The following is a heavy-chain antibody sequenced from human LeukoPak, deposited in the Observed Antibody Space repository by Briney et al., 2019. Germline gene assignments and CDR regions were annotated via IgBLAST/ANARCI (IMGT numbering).Heavy chain of an antibody. V-gene: IGHV4-59*01. Sequence: SETLSLTCTVSGGSISSYYWSWIRQPPGKGLEWIGYIYYSGSTNYNPSLKSRVTISVDTSKNQFSLKLSSVTAADTAVYYCARGYCSSTSCYPTVGWFDPWGQGTLVTVSS. CDR1: GGSISSYY. CDR2: IYYSGST. CDR3: ARGYCSSTSCYPTVGWFDP. J-gene: IGHJ5*02. D-gene: IGHD2-2*01.